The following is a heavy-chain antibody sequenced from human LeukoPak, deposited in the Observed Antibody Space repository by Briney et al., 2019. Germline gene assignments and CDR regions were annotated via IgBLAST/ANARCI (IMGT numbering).Heavy chain of an antibody. D-gene: IGHD3-22*01. CDR1: GGSISSGDYY. Sequence: SETLSLTCTVSGGSISSGDYYWSWIRQPPGKGLEWIGYIYYSGSTYYNPSLKSRVTISVDTSKNQFSLKLSSVTAADTAVYYCASGYYYDSSGYYTQFDYWGQGTLVTVSS. J-gene: IGHJ4*02. CDR3: ASGYYYDSSGYYTQFDY. V-gene: IGHV4-30-4*08. CDR2: IYYSGST.